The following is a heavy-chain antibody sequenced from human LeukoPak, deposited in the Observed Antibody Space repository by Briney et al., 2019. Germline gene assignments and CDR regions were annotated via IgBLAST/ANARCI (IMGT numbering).Heavy chain of an antibody. J-gene: IGHJ5*02. CDR3: ARRQYYYGSGSYSGFDP. V-gene: IGHV4-34*01. CDR1: GGSFSGYY. Sequence: SETLSLTCAVYGGSFSGYYWSWIRQPPGKGLEWIGEINHSGSTNYNPSLKSRVTISEDTSKNQFSLKLSSVTAADTAVYYCARRQYYYGSGSYSGFDPWGQGTLVTVSS. CDR2: INHSGST. D-gene: IGHD3-10*01.